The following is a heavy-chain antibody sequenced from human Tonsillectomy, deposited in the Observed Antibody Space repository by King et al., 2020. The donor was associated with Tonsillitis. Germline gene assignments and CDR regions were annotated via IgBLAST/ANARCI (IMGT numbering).Heavy chain of an antibody. Sequence: VQLVESGGGVVRPGGSLRLSCEASGFTFDDYGMSWVRQAPGKGLEWVSGINWNGGSTGYADSVKGRFIISRENAKNSLYLQINSLRAEDTALYYCARFWGSTGWLFPFDYWGQGTLVTVSS. CDR3: ARFWGSTGWLFPFDY. J-gene: IGHJ4*02. CDR2: INWNGGST. V-gene: IGHV3-20*04. CDR1: GFTFDDYG. D-gene: IGHD6-19*01.